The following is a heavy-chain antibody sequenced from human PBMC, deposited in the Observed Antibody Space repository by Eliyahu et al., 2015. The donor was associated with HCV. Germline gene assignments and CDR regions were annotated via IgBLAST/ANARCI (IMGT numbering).Heavy chain of an antibody. Sequence: EVQLVESGGGLVQPGGSLRXSCVASGFPLSDYRLNWVRQAPGKGLEWVSLISGSSSDIYYADSVKGRFTISRDNAKNSLYLQMHSLRDEDTAVYYCARESYSWSYLEYWGQGTLVTVSS. V-gene: IGHV3-48*02. D-gene: IGHD1-26*01. J-gene: IGHJ4*02. CDR2: ISGSSSDI. CDR1: GFPLSDYR. CDR3: ARESYSWSYLEY.